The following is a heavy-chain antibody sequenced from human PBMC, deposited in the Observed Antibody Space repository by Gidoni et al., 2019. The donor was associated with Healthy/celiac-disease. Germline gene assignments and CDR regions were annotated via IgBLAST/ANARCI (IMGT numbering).Heavy chain of an antibody. CDR3: ARDPYYDILTGYYYYFDY. J-gene: IGHJ4*02. Sequence: QVQLVQSGAEVKKPGAAVKVSCKASGYTFTSDGISWVRQAPGQGLEWMGWISAYNGNTNYAQKLQGRVTMTTDTSTSTAYMELRSLRSDDTAVYYCARDPYYDILTGYYYYFDYWGQGTLVTVSS. D-gene: IGHD3-9*01. CDR1: GYTFTSDG. V-gene: IGHV1-18*01. CDR2: ISAYNGNT.